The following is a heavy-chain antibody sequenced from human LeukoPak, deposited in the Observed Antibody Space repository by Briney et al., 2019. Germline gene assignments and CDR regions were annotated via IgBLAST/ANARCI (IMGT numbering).Heavy chain of an antibody. D-gene: IGHD3-22*01. CDR1: GGSISSYY. V-gene: IGHV4-59*08. CDR2: IYYSGST. J-gene: IGHJ3*02. CDR3: ASATYYYDSSAFDI. Sequence: SETLSLTCTVSGGSISSYYWSWIRQPPGKGLEWMGYIYYSGSTNYNPSLKSRVTISVDTSKNQFSLKLSSVTAADTAVYYCASATYYYDSSAFDIWGQGTMVTVSS.